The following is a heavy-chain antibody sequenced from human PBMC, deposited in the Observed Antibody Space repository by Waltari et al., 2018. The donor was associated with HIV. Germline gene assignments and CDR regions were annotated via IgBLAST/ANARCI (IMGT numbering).Heavy chain of an antibody. D-gene: IGHD2-2*01. CDR2: IYPADSET. V-gene: IGHV5-51*01. Sequence: EVQLVQSGGEVKKPGESLKISCKGSGYSFNNYWIAWVRQMPGKGLEWLGIIYPADSETKYNPPFQGQVTMSVDKSIRTAYLQWTSVKASDSAMYYCAREGTSYGMDVWGQGTTVTVS. CDR1: GYSFNNYW. J-gene: IGHJ6*02. CDR3: AREGTSYGMDV.